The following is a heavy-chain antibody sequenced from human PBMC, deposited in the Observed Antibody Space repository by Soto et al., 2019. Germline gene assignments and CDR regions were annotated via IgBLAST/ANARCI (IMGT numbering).Heavy chain of an antibody. V-gene: IGHV3-23*01. J-gene: IGHJ6*02. CDR3: AKDMAPITAVGMDV. Sequence: EVQLLESGGDLEQPGGSLRLSCAASGLTFGSYAMSWVRQAPGKGLEWVSVISGSGGDTYYADSVRGRFTISRDNSKNSLYLQMNSLRAEDTALYYCAKDMAPITAVGMDVWGQGTTVTVSS. CDR1: GLTFGSYA. D-gene: IGHD3-3*01. CDR2: ISGSGGDT.